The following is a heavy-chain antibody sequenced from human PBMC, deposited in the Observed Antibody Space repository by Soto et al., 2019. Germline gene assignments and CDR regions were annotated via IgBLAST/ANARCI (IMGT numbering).Heavy chain of an antibody. J-gene: IGHJ4*02. V-gene: IGHV3-23*01. CDR2: ISGSGGST. D-gene: IGHD6-13*01. CDR1: GFTFSSYA. Sequence: GGSLRLSCAASGFTFSSYAMHCVRHALGKGQEWVSAISGSGGSTYYADSVMGRFTISRGNSNNTLYLQMNRLRAAATAVYYLAHCPGECSSRYVGWLLKWGQGTLVNVSS. CDR3: AHCPGECSSRYVGWLLK.